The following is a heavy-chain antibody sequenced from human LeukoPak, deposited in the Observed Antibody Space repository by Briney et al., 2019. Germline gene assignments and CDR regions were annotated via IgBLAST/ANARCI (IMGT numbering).Heavy chain of an antibody. D-gene: IGHD3-22*01. CDR2: IIPVFGTA. J-gene: IGHJ4*02. CDR3: ARDPDYYDSSGYYDY. CDR1: GGTFSSYA. Sequence: SVKVSCKASGGTFSSYAISWVRQAPGQGLEWMGRIIPVFGTANYAQKFQGRVTITTDESTSTAYMELSSLRSEDTAVYYCARDPDYYDSSGYYDYWGQGTLATVSS. V-gene: IGHV1-69*05.